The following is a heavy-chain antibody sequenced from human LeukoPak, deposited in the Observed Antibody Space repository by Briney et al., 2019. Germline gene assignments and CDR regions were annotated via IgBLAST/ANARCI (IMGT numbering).Heavy chain of an antibody. D-gene: IGHD6-13*01. CDR3: VRGGSSWPYYYYYMDV. Sequence: PSETLSLTCAVYSGSFSGYYWSWIRQPPGKGLEWIGHSYYSGITNYNPSLKSRVTISVDTSKNQFSLRLSSVTAADTAVYYCVRGGSSWPYYYYYMDVWGKGTTVTVSS. V-gene: IGHV4-59*01. CDR1: SGSFSGYY. J-gene: IGHJ6*03. CDR2: SYYSGIT.